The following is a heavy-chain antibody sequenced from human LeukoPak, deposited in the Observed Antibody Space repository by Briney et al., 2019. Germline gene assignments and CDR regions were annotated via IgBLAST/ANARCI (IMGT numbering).Heavy chain of an antibody. CDR2: IYYSGST. Sequence: SETLSLTCTVSGGSISGYYWGWLRQPPGKGLDSIGYIYYSGSTNYNPSLRSRVTISVDTSKNQFSLKLSSVTAADTAVYYCARHGDGSGSYYFYAMDVWGQGTTVTVSS. CDR3: ARHGDGSGSYYFYAMDV. CDR1: GGSISGYY. D-gene: IGHD3-10*01. V-gene: IGHV4-59*08. J-gene: IGHJ6*02.